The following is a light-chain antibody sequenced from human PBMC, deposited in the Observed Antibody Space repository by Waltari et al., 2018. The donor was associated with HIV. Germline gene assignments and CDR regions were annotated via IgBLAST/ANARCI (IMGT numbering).Light chain of an antibody. CDR2: RDK. CDR1: TLSTEY. J-gene: IGLJ2*01. V-gene: IGLV3-25*03. Sequence: SYGLTQPPSVSVSPGQTARITCSGATLSTEYGYWYQQKPGQAPVLLIYRDKERSSGIPKRFSGSSSGTTVTLAISGVQAEDEADYYCLSSDSRGVHKFFGGGTKLTVL. CDR3: LSSDSRGVHKF.